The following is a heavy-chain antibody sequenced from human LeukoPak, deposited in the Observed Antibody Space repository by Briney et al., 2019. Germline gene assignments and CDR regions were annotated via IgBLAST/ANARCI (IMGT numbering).Heavy chain of an antibody. CDR2: INHSGST. V-gene: IGHV4-34*01. Sequence: ASETLTLTCAVYGGSFSGCYWSWIRQPPGKGLEWIGEINHSGSTNYNPSLKSRVTISVDTSKNQFSLKLSSVTAADTAVYYCARARGPPYYYGSGSYYNDPYYYYGMDVWGQGTTVTVSS. D-gene: IGHD3-10*01. J-gene: IGHJ6*02. CDR3: ARARGPPYYYGSGSYYNDPYYYYGMDV. CDR1: GGSFSGCY.